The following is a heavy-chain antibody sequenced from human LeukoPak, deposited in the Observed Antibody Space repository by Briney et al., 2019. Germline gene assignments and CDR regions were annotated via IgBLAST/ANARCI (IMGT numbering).Heavy chain of an antibody. CDR1: GFTFSSYS. J-gene: IGHJ6*03. Sequence: GGSLRLSCAASGFTFSSYSMNWVRQAPGKGLEWVSYISSSSSTIYYADSVEGRFTISRDNAKNSLYLRMNSLRAEDTAVYYCARDRHQSRLGVAVKDYYYYYMDVWGKGTTVTVSS. V-gene: IGHV3-48*04. D-gene: IGHD6-19*01. CDR3: ARDRHQSRLGVAVKDYYYYYMDV. CDR2: ISSSSSTI.